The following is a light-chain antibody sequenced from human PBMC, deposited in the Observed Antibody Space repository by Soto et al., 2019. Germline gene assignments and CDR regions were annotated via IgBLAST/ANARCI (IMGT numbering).Light chain of an antibody. CDR1: SSDIGGSNY. V-gene: IGLV2-14*03. CDR3: YSSRSSSTTFYV. Sequence: QSALTQPASVSGSPGQSITISCAGTSSDIGGSNYVSWYQQHPGKAPKLMIYGVSNRPSGVSTRFSGSKSDNTASLTISGLQAEDEADYFCYSSRSSSTTFYVFGTGTKLTVL. CDR2: GVS. J-gene: IGLJ1*01.